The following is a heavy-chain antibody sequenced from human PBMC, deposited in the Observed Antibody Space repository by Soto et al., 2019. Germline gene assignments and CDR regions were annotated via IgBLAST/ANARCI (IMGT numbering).Heavy chain of an antibody. J-gene: IGHJ2*01. CDR1: GFTFSSYA. V-gene: IGHV3-23*01. Sequence: EVQLLESGGGLVQPGGSLRLSCAASGFTFSSYAMSWVRQAPGKGLECVSAISGSGGSTYYADSVKGRFTISRDNSKNALYLQMNSLRAEDTAVYYCANIRPQSIAARRYWYFDLWGRGTLVTVSS. CDR2: ISGSGGST. CDR3: ANIRPQSIAARRYWYFDL. D-gene: IGHD6-6*01.